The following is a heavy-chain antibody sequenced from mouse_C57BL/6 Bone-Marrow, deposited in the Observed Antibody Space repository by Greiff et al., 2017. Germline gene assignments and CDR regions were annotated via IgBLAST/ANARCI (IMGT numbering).Heavy chain of an antibody. CDR2: IHPNSGST. V-gene: IGHV1-64*01. Sequence: QVQLQQPGAELVKPGASVKLSCKASGYTFTSYWMHWVKQRPGQGPEWIGMIHPNSGSTNYNEKFKSKATLTVDKSSSTAYMQLSSLTSEDSAVYYGARKGAYYSNYDYAMDYWGQGTSVTVSS. CDR1: GYTFTSYW. J-gene: IGHJ4*01. D-gene: IGHD2-5*01. CDR3: ARKGAYYSNYDYAMDY.